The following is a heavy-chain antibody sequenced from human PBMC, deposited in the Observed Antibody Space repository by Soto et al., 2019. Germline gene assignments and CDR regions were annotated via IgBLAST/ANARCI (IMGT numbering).Heavy chain of an antibody. CDR1: GYTFTSYY. J-gene: IGHJ5*02. V-gene: IGHV1-46*03. Sequence: QVQLVQSGAEVKKPGATVKVSCKASGYTFTSYYMHWVRQAPGQGLEWMGIINPSGGSTSYAQKFQGRVTMTRDTSTSTVYMELSSLRSADTAVYYGARVYPSDTRYGYVGNNWFDPWGQGTLVTVSS. CDR3: ARVYPSDTRYGYVGNNWFDP. CDR2: INPSGGST. D-gene: IGHD5-18*01.